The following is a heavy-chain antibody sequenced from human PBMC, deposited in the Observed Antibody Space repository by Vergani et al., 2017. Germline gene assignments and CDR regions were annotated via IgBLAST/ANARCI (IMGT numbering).Heavy chain of an antibody. CDR3: ARGFWDSGYDYLSF. CDR1: GGTFSSYA. Sequence: QVQLVQSGAEVKKPGSSVKVSCKASGGTFSSYAISWVRQAPGQGLEWMGGIIPIFGTANYAQKFLGRVTITADESTSTAYMELSSLRSEDTAVYYCARGFWDSGYDYLSFWGQGTLVTVSS. J-gene: IGHJ4*02. CDR2: IIPIFGTA. V-gene: IGHV1-69*01. D-gene: IGHD5-12*01.